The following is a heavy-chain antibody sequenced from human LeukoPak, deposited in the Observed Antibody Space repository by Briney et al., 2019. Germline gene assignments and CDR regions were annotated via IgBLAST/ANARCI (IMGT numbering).Heavy chain of an antibody. D-gene: IGHD3-22*01. CDR1: GYTFTSYY. CDR2: INPSGGST. J-gene: IGHJ4*02. Sequence: GASVKVSCKASGYTFTSYYMHWVRQAPGQGLEWMGIINPSGGSTSYAQKFQGRVTMARDMSTSTVYMELSSLRSEDTAVYYCARATYYYDSSGYGSLDYWGQGTLVTVSS. CDR3: ARATYYYDSSGYGSLDY. V-gene: IGHV1-46*01.